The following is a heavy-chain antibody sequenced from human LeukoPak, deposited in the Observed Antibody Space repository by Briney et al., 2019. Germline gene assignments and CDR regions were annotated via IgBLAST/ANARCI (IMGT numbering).Heavy chain of an antibody. J-gene: IGHJ4*02. CDR3: ARITGDSSGYWEVPFDY. CDR1: GGSISSYY. D-gene: IGHD3-22*01. Sequence: SGTLSLTCTVSGGSISSYYWSWIRQPPGKGLEWIGYIYYSGSTNYNPSLKSRVTISVDTSKNQFSLKLSSVTAADTAVYYCARITGDSSGYWEVPFDYWGQGTLVTVSS. V-gene: IGHV4-59*12. CDR2: IYYSGST.